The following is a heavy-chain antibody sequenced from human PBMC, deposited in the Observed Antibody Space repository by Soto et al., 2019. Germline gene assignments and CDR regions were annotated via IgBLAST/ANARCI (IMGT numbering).Heavy chain of an antibody. Sequence: QVQLVQSGAEVKKPGSSVKVSCKASGGTFSSYAISWVRQAPGQGLEWMGGVIPIFGTANYAQKFQGRVTITADESTSTAYMELSSLRSEDSAVYYCGGVRTRYYYYGMDVWGQGTTVTVSS. CDR2: VIPIFGTA. CDR1: GGTFSSYA. J-gene: IGHJ6*02. V-gene: IGHV1-69*12. CDR3: GGVRTRYYYYGMDV. D-gene: IGHD3-10*01.